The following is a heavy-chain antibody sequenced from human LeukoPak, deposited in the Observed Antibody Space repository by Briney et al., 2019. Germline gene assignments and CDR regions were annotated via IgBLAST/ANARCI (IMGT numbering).Heavy chain of an antibody. CDR1: GGTFSSYA. Sequence: SVKVSCKASGGTFSSYAISWVRQAPGQGLEWMGGIIPIFGTADYAQKFQGRVTITADESTSTAYMELTSLRSEDTAVYYCARAFSSNWYYFDYWGQGTLVTVSS. D-gene: IGHD6-19*01. V-gene: IGHV1-69*13. CDR2: IIPIFGTA. CDR3: ARAFSSNWYYFDY. J-gene: IGHJ4*02.